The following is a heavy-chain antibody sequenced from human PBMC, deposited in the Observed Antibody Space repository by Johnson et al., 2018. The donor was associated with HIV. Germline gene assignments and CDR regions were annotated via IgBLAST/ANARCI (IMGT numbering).Heavy chain of an antibody. CDR1: GFTVSSNY. CDR2: IYSGGNT. J-gene: IGHJ3*02. D-gene: IGHD6-19*01. V-gene: IGHV3-66*01. CDR3: ARGKWLDAFDI. Sequence: VQVVESGGGLVQPGGSLRLSCAASGFTVSSNYMNWVRQAPGKGLEWVSVIYSGGNTYYADSVKGRFSISRDNSKNTVYLQMNNLRAEDTAVYYCARGKWLDAFDIWGQGTMVTVSS.